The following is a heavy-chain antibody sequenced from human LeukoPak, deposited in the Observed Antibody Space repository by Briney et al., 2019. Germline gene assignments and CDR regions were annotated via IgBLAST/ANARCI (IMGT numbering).Heavy chain of an antibody. D-gene: IGHD3-16*01. CDR1: GFTFSSYA. CDR3: AETFLVWGYFDY. CDR2: ISGSGGST. V-gene: IGHV3-23*01. Sequence: GGSLRLSCAASGFTFSSYAMSWVRQAPGKGLEWVSAISGSGGSTYYADSVKGRFTISRDNSKNTLYLQMNSLRAEDTAVYYCAETFLVWGYFDYWGQGTLVTVSS. J-gene: IGHJ4*02.